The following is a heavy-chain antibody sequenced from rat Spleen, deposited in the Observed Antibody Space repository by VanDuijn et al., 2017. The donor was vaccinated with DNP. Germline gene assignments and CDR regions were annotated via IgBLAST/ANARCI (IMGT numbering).Heavy chain of an antibody. D-gene: IGHD1-6*01. J-gene: IGHJ2*01. CDR1: GFTFSDYN. CDR2: VIYDGSRT. V-gene: IGHV5S10*01. Sequence: EVQLVESGGGLVQPGRSLKLSCAASGFTFSDYNMAWVRQAPKKGLEWVATVIYDGSRTFYRDSVKGRFTISRDNAESTLYLQMDSLRSEDTATYYCATSYGYSGLDYFDYWGQGVMVTVSS. CDR3: ATSYGYSGLDYFDY.